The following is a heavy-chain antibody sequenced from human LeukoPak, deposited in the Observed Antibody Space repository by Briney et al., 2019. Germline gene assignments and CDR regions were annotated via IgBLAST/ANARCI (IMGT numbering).Heavy chain of an antibody. D-gene: IGHD3-10*01. CDR1: GGSISSDNYQ. CDR2: INYSGST. J-gene: IGHJ5*02. CDR3: ARYGSGSTWFDP. Sequence: PSETLSLTCTVSGGSISSDNYQWSWIRQPPGKGLEWIGYINYSGSTYYKPSLKSRVTISVDTSKNHFSLKLSSVTAADTAVYYCARYGSGSTWFDPWGQGTLVTVSS. V-gene: IGHV4-30-4*01.